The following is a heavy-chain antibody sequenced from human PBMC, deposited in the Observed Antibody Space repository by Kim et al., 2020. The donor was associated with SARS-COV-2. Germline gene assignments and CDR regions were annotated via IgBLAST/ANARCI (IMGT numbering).Heavy chain of an antibody. D-gene: IGHD3-10*01. CDR1: GGSISGYY. J-gene: IGHJ5*02. CDR3: ARDNYYGSGSNWFDP. CDR2: IYYSGDT. V-gene: IGHV4-59*13. Sequence: SETLSLTCTVSGGSISGYYWSWIRQPPKKGLEWIGYIYYSGDTKYNPSLKSRFTMSVDTSKNQFSLKLNSVTAADTAVYYCARDNYYGSGSNWFDPWGQG.